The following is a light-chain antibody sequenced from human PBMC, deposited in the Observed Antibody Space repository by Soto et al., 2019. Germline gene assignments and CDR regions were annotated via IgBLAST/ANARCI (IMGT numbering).Light chain of an antibody. J-gene: IGKJ4*01. CDR1: QSVSRN. V-gene: IGKV3-15*01. Sequence: EIGMTQSPATLSVSPGERATLSCRASQSVSRNLAWYQQKPGQATRLLIYGASTRPTGIPARFSGSGSGTEFTLTISSLQSEDFAVYYCQQYNNWPPNTFGGGTKVEIK. CDR3: QQYNNWPPNT. CDR2: GAS.